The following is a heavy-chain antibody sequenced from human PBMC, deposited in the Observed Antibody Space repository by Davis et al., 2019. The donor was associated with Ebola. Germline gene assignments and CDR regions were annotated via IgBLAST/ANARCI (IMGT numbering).Heavy chain of an antibody. D-gene: IGHD6-13*01. CDR2: ISAYNGNT. CDR3: ARGALAAAGTRPFDY. J-gene: IGHJ4*02. V-gene: IGHV1-18*01. Sequence: ASVKVSCKASGYTFTSYGISWARQAPGQGLEWMGWISAYNGNTNYAQKLQGRVTMTRDTSTSTVYMELSSLRSEDTAVYYCARGALAAAGTRPFDYWGQGTLVTVSS. CDR1: GYTFTSYG.